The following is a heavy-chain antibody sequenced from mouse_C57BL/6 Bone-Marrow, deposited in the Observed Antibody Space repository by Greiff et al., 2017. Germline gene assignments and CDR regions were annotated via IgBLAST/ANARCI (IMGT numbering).Heavy chain of an antibody. CDR2: IDPSDSET. Sequence: QVQLKQPGAELVRPGSSVKLSCKASGYTFTSYWMHWVKQRPIQGLEWIGNIDPSDSETHYNQKFKDKATLTVDKSSSTAYMQLSSLTSEDSAVYYCARDDGYYVEGWYFDVWGTGTTVTVSS. CDR1: GYTFTSYW. V-gene: IGHV1-52*01. CDR3: ARDDGYYVEGWYFDV. J-gene: IGHJ1*03. D-gene: IGHD2-3*01.